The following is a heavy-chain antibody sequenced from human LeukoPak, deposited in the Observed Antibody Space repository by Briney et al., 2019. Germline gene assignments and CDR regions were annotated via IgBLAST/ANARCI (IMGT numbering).Heavy chain of an antibody. Sequence: GGSLRLSCAASGFTFSTYWMSWVRQAPGKGLEWVANIKQDGSQKYYVDSVKGRFTISRDNAKNSLYLQMNSLRAEDTAVYYCDLLGFDYFDYWGQGTLVTVSS. CDR1: GFTFSTYW. J-gene: IGHJ4*02. V-gene: IGHV3-7*01. CDR3: DLLGFDYFDY. CDR2: IKQDGSQK.